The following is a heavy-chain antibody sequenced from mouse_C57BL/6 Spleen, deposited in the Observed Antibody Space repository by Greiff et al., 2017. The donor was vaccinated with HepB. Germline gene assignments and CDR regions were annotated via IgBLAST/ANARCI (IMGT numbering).Heavy chain of an antibody. CDR1: GFTFTDYY. CDR3: ARYIDDYDDYAMDY. Sequence: EVKLMESGGGLVQPGGSLSLSCAASGFTFTDYYMSWVRQPPGKALEWLGFIRNKANGYTTEYSASVKGRFTISRDNSQSILYLQMNALRAEDSATYYCARYIDDYDDYAMDYWGQGTSVTVSS. CDR2: IRNKANGYTT. D-gene: IGHD2-4*01. V-gene: IGHV7-3*01. J-gene: IGHJ4*01.